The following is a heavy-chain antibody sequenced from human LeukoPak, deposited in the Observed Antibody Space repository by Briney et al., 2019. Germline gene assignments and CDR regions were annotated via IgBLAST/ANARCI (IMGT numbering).Heavy chain of an antibody. CDR2: IYYSGNT. Sequence: SETLSLTCAVSGGSIRSGDYYWSWARQPPGKGLEWIGHIYYSGNTYYNPSLKCRVAISVDTSKNQFSLKLSSVTAADTAVYYCACVTGLYYFDFWGQGTLVTVSS. CDR1: GGSIRSGDYY. V-gene: IGHV4-30-4*01. D-gene: IGHD1-20*01. J-gene: IGHJ4*02. CDR3: ACVTGLYYFDF.